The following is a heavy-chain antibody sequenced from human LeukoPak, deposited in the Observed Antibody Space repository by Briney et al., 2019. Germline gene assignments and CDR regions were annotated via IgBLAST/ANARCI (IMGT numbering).Heavy chain of an antibody. D-gene: IGHD5-12*01. J-gene: IGHJ4*02. CDR1: GGSISSGDYY. CDR2: IYYSGST. CDR3: ARDRGGYDLLPFDY. V-gene: IGHV4-61*08. Sequence: SETLSLTCTVSGGSISSGDYYWSWIRQPPGKGLEWIGYIYYSGSTNYNPSLKSRVTISVDTSKNQFSLKLSSVTAADTAVYYCARDRGGYDLLPFDYWGQGTLVTVSS.